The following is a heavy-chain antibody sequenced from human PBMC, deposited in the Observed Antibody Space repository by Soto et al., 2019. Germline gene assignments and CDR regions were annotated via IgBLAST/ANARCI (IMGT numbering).Heavy chain of an antibody. J-gene: IGHJ4*02. CDR1: GFAFGSYG. V-gene: IGHV3-30*03. CDR2: ISFDGFNT. D-gene: IGHD2-8*01. Sequence: PGGSLRLSCAASGFAFGSYGMHWVRQAPGKGLEWVAFISFDGFNTYYADFVKGRFTISRDNSNKKLYLQMNSLRAEDTAVYYCASLYYYSLTKYFDYWGQGALVTVSS. CDR3: ASLYYYSLTKYFDY.